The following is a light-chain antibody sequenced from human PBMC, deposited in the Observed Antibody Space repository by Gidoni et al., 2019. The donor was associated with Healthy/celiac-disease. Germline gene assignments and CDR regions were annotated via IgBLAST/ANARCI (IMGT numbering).Light chain of an antibody. J-gene: IGKJ1*01. CDR3: QQYNNWPTWT. CDR1: QSVSSN. V-gene: IGKV3-15*01. Sequence: EIVMTQSTATLCVSPGERAPLSCRASQSVSSNLAWYQQKPGQAPRLLIYGASTRATGIPARFSGSGSGTEFTLTISSLQSEDFAVYYCQQYNNWPTWTFGQGTKVEIK. CDR2: GAS.